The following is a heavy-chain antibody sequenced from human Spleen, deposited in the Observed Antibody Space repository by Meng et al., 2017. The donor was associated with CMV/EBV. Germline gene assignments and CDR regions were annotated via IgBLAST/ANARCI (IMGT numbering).Heavy chain of an antibody. CDR3: ARRKVIVGASYAFDI. D-gene: IGHD1-26*01. Sequence: SQTLSLTCAASGFTVSSNYMSWIRQHPGKGLEWIGYIYYSGSTYYNPSLKSRVTISVDTSKNQFSLKLSSVTAADTAVYYRARRKVIVGASYAFDIWGQGTMVTVSS. CDR1: GFTVSSNY. CDR2: IYYSGST. V-gene: IGHV4-31*02. J-gene: IGHJ3*02.